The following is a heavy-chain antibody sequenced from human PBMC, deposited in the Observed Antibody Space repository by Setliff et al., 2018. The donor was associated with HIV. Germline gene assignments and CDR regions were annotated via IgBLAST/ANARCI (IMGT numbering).Heavy chain of an antibody. Sequence: ETLSLTCTVSGGSISTYHWSWLRLAPGKGLEWVANISPDGSERYSVDSVRGRFTVSRDNAKNSLYLQMNSLRAEDTAVYYCARDLLTYYYSGGYGGLDYWGRGTLVTVSS. CDR1: GGSISTYH. D-gene: IGHD3-22*01. CDR2: ISPDGSER. J-gene: IGHJ4*02. CDR3: ARDLLTYYYSGGYGGLDY. V-gene: IGHV3-7*03.